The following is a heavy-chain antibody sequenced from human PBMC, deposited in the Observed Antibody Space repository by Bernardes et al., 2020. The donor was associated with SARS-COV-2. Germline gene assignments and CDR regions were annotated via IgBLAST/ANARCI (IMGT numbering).Heavy chain of an antibody. V-gene: IGHV3-7*01. CDR2: INPDGSEK. Sequence: GWSLRLSCAISGFTFSSTWMTWVRQAPGKGLAWVASINPDGSEKTYVDSVEGRFTISRDNAKRSLYLQMDSLRAEDTALYYCATDLNWNNFWGQGTLVTVSS. CDR1: GFTFSSTW. CDR3: ATDLNWNNF. J-gene: IGHJ4*02. D-gene: IGHD1-20*01.